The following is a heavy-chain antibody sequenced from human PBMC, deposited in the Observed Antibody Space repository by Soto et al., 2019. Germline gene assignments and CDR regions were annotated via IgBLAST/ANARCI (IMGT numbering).Heavy chain of an antibody. D-gene: IGHD1-1*01. V-gene: IGHV4-31*03. Sequence: SETLSLTCTVSRASIASGGYYWSWIRQHPGKGLEWVGTIFYTGSTFYNPSLGSRLTMSLNAPKSQFFLKLTSATAADTGLYYCARHIALPTMTTFDSWGQGILVTVSS. CDR3: ARHIALPTMTTFDS. CDR1: RASIASGGYY. CDR2: IFYTGST. J-gene: IGHJ4*02.